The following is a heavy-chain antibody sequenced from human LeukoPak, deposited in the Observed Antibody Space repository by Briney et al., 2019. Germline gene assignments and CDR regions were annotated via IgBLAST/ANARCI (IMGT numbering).Heavy chain of an antibody. CDR1: GFTVSSNY. CDR2: IYSDGTT. D-gene: IGHD5-18*01. J-gene: IGHJ3*01. CDR3: ARRELLGYSYGLGAFNV. Sequence: GGSLRLSCAASGFTVSSNYMSWVRQAPGKGLEWVSVIYSDGTTHYADSVKGRFTISRDSSKNTLYLQMNSLRAEDTAVYYCARRELLGYSYGLGAFNVWGQGTMVTVSS. V-gene: IGHV3-66*04.